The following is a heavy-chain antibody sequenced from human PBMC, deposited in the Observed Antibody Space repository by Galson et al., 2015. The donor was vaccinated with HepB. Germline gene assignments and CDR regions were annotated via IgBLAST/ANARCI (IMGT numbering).Heavy chain of an antibody. V-gene: IGHV3-48*02. CDR2: ISTRSSSR. CDR1: GFTFSSYS. D-gene: IGHD3-9*01. Sequence: SLRLSCAASGFTFSSYSMNWVRQAPGKGLEWVSYISTRSSSRNYADYVKGRFTISRDNAKDSLSLQMDSLRDEDTATYFCARGDFDAILSGIDYWGQGTLVTVSS. CDR3: ARGDFDAILSGIDY. J-gene: IGHJ4*02.